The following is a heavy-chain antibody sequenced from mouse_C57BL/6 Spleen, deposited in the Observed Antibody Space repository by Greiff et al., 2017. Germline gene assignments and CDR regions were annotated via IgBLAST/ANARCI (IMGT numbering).Heavy chain of an antibody. CDR3: ASPHETAWFAY. D-gene: IGHD1-2*01. CDR2: IRNKANGYTT. V-gene: IGHV7-3*01. Sequence: EVQVVESGGGLVQPGGSLSLSCAASGFTFTDYYMRWVRQPPVKALEWLGFIRNKANGYTTEYSSYVKGRFTISRDNSHSILYLQMDALRDEDSATYVCASPHETAWFAYWGQGTLVTVSA. CDR1: GFTFTDYY. J-gene: IGHJ3*01.